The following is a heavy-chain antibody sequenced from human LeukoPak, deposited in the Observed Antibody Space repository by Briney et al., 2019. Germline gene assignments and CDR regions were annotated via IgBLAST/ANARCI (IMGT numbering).Heavy chain of an antibody. D-gene: IGHD6-6*01. CDR1: GYTLSSYY. Sequence: GASVKVSCKASGYTLSSYYIHWVRQAPGQGLEWMGIINPSGGDTSYAQKFQGRVTMTRDTSTSTVYMELSSLRSEDTAVYYCATGRISRRAARLNWFDPWGQGTLVTVSS. J-gene: IGHJ5*02. CDR2: INPSGGDT. CDR3: ATGRISRRAARLNWFDP. V-gene: IGHV1-46*01.